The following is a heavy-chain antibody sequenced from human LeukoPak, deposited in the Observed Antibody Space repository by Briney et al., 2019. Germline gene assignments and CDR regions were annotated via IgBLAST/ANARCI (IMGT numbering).Heavy chain of an antibody. J-gene: IGHJ3*02. V-gene: IGHV3-74*01. D-gene: IGHD5-24*01. Sequence: PGGSLRLSSAASGFTFSSYWMHWVRQAPGKGLVWVSHINSEGSDTIYADSVKGRFTISRDNAKNTLYLQMNSLRADDTAVYYCARGLPTNAFDIWGQGRMVTVSS. CDR2: INSEGSDT. CDR1: GFTFSSYW. CDR3: ARGLPTNAFDI.